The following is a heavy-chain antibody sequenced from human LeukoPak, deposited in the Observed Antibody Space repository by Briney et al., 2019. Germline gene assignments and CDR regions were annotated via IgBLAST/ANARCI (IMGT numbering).Heavy chain of an antibody. CDR1: GFTFSSYA. J-gene: IGHJ6*03. D-gene: IGHD3-3*01. CDR2: ISGSGGST. Sequence: GGSLRLSCAASGFTFSSYAMSWVRQAPGKGLEWVSAISGSGGSTYYADSVKGRFTISRDNAKNSLYLQMNSLRAEDTAVYYCARDRNDFWSGSPSYYYYYMDVRGKGTTVTVSS. V-gene: IGHV3-23*01. CDR3: ARDRNDFWSGSPSYYYYYMDV.